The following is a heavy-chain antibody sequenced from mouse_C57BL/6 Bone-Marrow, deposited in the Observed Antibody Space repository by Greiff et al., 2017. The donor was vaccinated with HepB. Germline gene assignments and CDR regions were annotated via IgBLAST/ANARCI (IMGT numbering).Heavy chain of an antibody. CDR2: ISNGGGST. CDR3: ARHGMVTFDY. Sequence: EVQVVESGGGLVQPGGSLKLSCAASGFTFSDYYMYWVRQTPEKRLEWVAYISNGGGSTYYPDTVKGRFTISRDNAKNTLYLQMSRLKSEDTAMYYCARHGMVTFDYWGQGTTLTVSS. D-gene: IGHD2-3*01. V-gene: IGHV5-12*01. CDR1: GFTFSDYY. J-gene: IGHJ2*01.